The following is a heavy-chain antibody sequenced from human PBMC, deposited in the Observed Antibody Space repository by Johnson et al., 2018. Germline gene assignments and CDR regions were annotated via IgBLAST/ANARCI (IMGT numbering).Heavy chain of an antibody. CDR2: ISSSGSTI. D-gene: IGHD3-10*01. CDR1: GFTFSDYY. Sequence: QVQLVESGGGLVKPGGSLRLSCAASGFTFSDYYMSWIRQAPGKGLEWVSYISSSGSTIYYAASVKGRFTVSRDKAKNSLYLQMKSLRAEETAVYYCARGGLLWFGELLFGAFDIWGQGTMVTVSS. CDR3: ARGGLLWFGELLFGAFDI. J-gene: IGHJ3*02. V-gene: IGHV3-11*04.